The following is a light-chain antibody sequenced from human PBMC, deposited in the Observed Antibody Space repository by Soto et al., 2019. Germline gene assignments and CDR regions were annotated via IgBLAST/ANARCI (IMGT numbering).Light chain of an antibody. V-gene: IGKV3-20*01. Sequence: EIVLKPSLGTLSLSQGGRATLCCRARQSISSTYLTWYHQRPGQAPRLLIYDASRRATGIPDRFSGSGSGTDFSLTISRLEPEDFAVYYCQHYDSARWTFGLGTKVDIK. CDR3: QHYDSARWT. CDR2: DAS. J-gene: IGKJ1*01. CDR1: QSISSTY.